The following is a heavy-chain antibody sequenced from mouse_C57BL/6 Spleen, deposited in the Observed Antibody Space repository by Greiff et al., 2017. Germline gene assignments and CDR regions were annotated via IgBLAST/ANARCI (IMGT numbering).Heavy chain of an antibody. Sequence: QVQLKQPGAELVKPGASVKMSCKASGYTFTSYWITWVKQRPGQGLEWIGDIYPGSGSTNYNEKFKSKATLTVDTSSSTAYMQLSSLTSEDSAVYYCARDYGSSYRNYFDYWGQGTTLTVSS. CDR1: GYTFTSYW. D-gene: IGHD1-1*01. V-gene: IGHV1-55*01. CDR2: IYPGSGST. J-gene: IGHJ2*01. CDR3: ARDYGSSYRNYFDY.